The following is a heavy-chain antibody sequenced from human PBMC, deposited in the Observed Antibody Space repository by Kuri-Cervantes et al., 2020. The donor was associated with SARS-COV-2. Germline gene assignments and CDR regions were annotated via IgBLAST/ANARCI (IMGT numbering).Heavy chain of an antibody. CDR1: GFSLSTSGVG. CDR3: AHNQKLDTLFDY. CDR2: IDWDDDK. Sequence: SGPTLVKPTQTLTLTCTFSGFSLSTSGVGVGWIRQPPGKALEWLALIDWDDDKYYSTSLKTRLTISKDTSKNQVVLTMTNMDPVDTATYYCAHNQKLDTLFDYWGQGTLVTVSS. D-gene: IGHD2-15*01. V-gene: IGHV2-70*12. J-gene: IGHJ4*02.